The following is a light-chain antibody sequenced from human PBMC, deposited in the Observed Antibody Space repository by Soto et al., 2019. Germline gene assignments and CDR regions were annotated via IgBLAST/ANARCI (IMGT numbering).Light chain of an antibody. V-gene: IGKV3-15*01. CDR3: QQYDNWYT. Sequence: EIVLTQSPATLSVSPGERATLSCRASQSVSSNLAWYQQKPGQAPSLLIYGASTRATGIPARFSGSESGAEFTLTISSLQSEDSAVYYCQQYDNWYTFGQGTKVDI. CDR1: QSVSSN. J-gene: IGKJ2*01. CDR2: GAS.